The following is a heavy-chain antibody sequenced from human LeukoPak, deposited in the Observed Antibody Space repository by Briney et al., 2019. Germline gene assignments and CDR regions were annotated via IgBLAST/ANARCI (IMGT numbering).Heavy chain of an antibody. J-gene: IGHJ4*02. V-gene: IGHV5-51*01. CDR1: GYSFTSYW. D-gene: IGHD6-13*01. CDR3: ARSGSNSWYEADY. CDR2: IYPGDSDS. Sequence: GESLKISCKGSGYSFTSYWIGWVRQMPGKGLEWMGIIYPGDSDSRYSPSFQGQVTVSVDKSINTVYLQWSSLKASDTALYYCARSGSNSWYEADYWGQGTLVTVSS.